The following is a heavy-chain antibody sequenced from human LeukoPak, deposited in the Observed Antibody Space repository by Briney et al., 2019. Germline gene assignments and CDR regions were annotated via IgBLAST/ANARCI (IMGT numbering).Heavy chain of an antibody. Sequence: PGGSLRLSCAASGFTFSNYWMNWVRQAPGKGLEWVANIKQDGSEKYYVDSVKGRFTISRDNAKNSLYLQMNSLRAEDTAVYYCAREGQSYYYDSSGHHQYAFDIWGQGTMVTVSS. V-gene: IGHV3-7*01. CDR1: GFTFSNYW. J-gene: IGHJ3*02. D-gene: IGHD3-22*01. CDR3: AREGQSYYYDSSGHHQYAFDI. CDR2: IKQDGSEK.